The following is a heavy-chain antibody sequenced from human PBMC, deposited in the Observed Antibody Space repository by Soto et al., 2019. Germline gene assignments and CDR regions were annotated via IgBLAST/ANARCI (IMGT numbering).Heavy chain of an antibody. J-gene: IGHJ6*02. V-gene: IGHV4-34*01. CDR2: INHSGST. Sequence: NPSETLSLTCAVYGGSFSGYYWSWIRQPPGKGLEWTGEINHSGSTNYNPSLKSRVTISVDTSKNQFSLKLSSVTAADTAVYYCARGWFGDLPYISYYYSGMDVWGQGTTVTVSS. CDR1: GGSFSGYY. CDR3: ARGWFGDLPYISYYYSGMDV. D-gene: IGHD3-10*01.